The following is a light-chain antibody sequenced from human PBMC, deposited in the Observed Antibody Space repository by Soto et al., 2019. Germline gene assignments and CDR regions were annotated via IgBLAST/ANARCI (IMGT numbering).Light chain of an antibody. CDR2: SHD. V-gene: IGLV1-44*01. J-gene: IGLJ3*02. Sequence: QTVVTQPPSASQTPGQRVTISCSGSRSNVGRNSVSWYQHVPGTAPKLLIYSHDQRPSGVPDRISASRSGTAASLAISGLRSEDEAFYYCAAWDDSLNARVFGGGTKLTVL. CDR1: RSNVGRNS. CDR3: AAWDDSLNARV.